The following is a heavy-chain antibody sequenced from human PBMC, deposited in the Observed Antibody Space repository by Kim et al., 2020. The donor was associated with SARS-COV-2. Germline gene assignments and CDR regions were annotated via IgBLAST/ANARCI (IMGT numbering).Heavy chain of an antibody. CDR1: GFTFNSHA. Sequence: GGSLRLSCAASGFTFNSHAMHWVRQAPGKGLEWVAVISYEGGTKYYADSVKGRFTISRDNSKNTLYLQMSSLRAEDTAVYYCARDRGHCSGGSCYLGIDYWGQGTLVSVSS. CDR3: ARDRGHCSGGSCYLGIDY. V-gene: IGHV3-30*04. J-gene: IGHJ4*02. D-gene: IGHD2-15*01. CDR2: ISYEGGTK.